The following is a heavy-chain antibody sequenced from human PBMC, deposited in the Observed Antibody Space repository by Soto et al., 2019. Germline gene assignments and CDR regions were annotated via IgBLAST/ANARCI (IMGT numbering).Heavy chain of an antibody. J-gene: IGHJ4*02. V-gene: IGHV3-73*02. D-gene: IGHD4-17*01. Sequence: EVQLVESGGGLVQPGGSLKLSCATSGLTFSGSNMHWVRQASGKGREWVGRIKSKADSYATAYAASVKGRFIVSRDDSQNTAYLQMNSLKTEDTAVYYCTRWGGDPPTLDYWGQGTLVTVSS. CDR3: TRWGGDPPTLDY. CDR2: IKSKADSYAT. CDR1: GLTFSGSN.